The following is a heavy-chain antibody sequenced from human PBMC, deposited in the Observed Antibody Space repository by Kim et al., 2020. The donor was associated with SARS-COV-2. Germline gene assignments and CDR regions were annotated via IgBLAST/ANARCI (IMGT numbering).Heavy chain of an antibody. CDR2: IYYSGST. D-gene: IGHD2-15*01. J-gene: IGHJ4*02. Sequence: SETLSLTCTVSGGSISSGGYYWSWIRQHPGKGLEWIGYIYYSGSTYYNPSLKSRVTISVDTSKNQFSLKLSSVTAADTAVYYCASSYCSGGSCYLPVLYFDYWGQGTLVTVSS. CDR1: GGSISSGGYY. CDR3: ASSYCSGGSCYLPVLYFDY. V-gene: IGHV4-31*03.